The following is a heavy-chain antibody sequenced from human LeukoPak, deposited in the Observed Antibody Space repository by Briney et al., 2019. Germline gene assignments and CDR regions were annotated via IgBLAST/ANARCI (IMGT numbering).Heavy chain of an antibody. J-gene: IGHJ4*02. CDR2: ISGSGGSI. CDR1: GFTFSSYA. CDR3: AKKRSYYYDSSGYLYYFDY. V-gene: IGHV3-23*01. Sequence: GGSLRLSCAASGFTFSSYAMSWVRQAPGKGLEWVSAISGSGGSIYYADSVKGRFTISRDNSKNTLYLQMNSLRAEDTAVYYCAKKRSYYYDSSGYLYYFDYWGQGTLVTVSS. D-gene: IGHD3-22*01.